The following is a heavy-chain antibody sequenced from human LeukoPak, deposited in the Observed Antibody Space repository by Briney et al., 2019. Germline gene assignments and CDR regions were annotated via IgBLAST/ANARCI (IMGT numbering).Heavy chain of an antibody. J-gene: IGHJ4*02. CDR1: GGTFSSYA. CDR2: IIPIFGTA. Sequence: SVKVSCKASGGTFSSYAISWVRQAPGQGLEWMGGIIPIFGTANYAQKFQGRVTITTDESTSTAYMELSSLRSEDTAVYYCASEELGPQGLDYWGQGTLVTVSS. V-gene: IGHV1-69*05. D-gene: IGHD3-10*01. CDR3: ASEELGPQGLDY.